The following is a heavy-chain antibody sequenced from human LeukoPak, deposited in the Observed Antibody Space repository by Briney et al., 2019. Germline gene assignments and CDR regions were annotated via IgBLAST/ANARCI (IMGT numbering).Heavy chain of an antibody. V-gene: IGHV1-46*01. CDR2: IDPSGGST. CDR3: ARLSQQTFDI. Sequence: ASVKVSFQASGYTFTGYYMHWVRQAPGQGLEWMGIIDPSGGSTSYAQKFQGRVTMTRDTSTSTVYMELSSLRSDDTAVYYCARLSQQTFDIWGQGTLVTVSS. CDR1: GYTFTGYY. J-gene: IGHJ3*02.